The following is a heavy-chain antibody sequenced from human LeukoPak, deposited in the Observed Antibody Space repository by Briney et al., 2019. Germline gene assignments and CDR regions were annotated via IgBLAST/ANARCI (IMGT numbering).Heavy chain of an antibody. J-gene: IGHJ6*02. V-gene: IGHV3-33*01. CDR1: GFTFSSYG. CDR2: IWYDGSNK. D-gene: IGHD3-22*01. CDR3: ARDHYDSSGYYYGFHYGMDG. Sequence: PGGSLRLSCEASGFTFSSYGMHWVRQAPGKGLERVAVIWYDGSNKYSADSVKGRFTISSDNSKNTLYLQMNSLRAEDTAVYYCARDHYDSSGYYYGFHYGMDGWGQGTTVTVSS.